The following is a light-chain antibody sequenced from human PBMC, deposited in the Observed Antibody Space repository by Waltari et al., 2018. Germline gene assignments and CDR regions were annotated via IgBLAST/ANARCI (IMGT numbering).Light chain of an antibody. Sequence: EIVLTQSPGTLSLSPGERATLSCRASQSVSSSYLAWYQQKPGQAPRLLIYGSSSRATGIPDRFGGSGSGTDFTLTISRLEPEDSAVYYCQQYGSSPPLTFGGGSKVEIK. J-gene: IGKJ4*01. CDR2: GSS. V-gene: IGKV3-20*01. CDR3: QQYGSSPPLT. CDR1: QSVSSSY.